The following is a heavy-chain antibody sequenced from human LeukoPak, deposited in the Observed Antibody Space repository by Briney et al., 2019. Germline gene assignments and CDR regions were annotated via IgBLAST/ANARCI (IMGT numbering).Heavy chain of an antibody. CDR2: VNPNSGGT. CDR1: GYTFTGYY. CDR3: ARDQDNYGSGVDY. J-gene: IGHJ4*02. D-gene: IGHD3-10*01. Sequence: ASVKVSCKASGYTFTGYYVGWVRQAPGQGLEWMGWVNPNSGGTNYAQKFQGRVTMTRDTSIATAYMEVRGLTSDDTAVYYCARDQDNYGSGVDYWGQGTLVTVSS. V-gene: IGHV1-2*02.